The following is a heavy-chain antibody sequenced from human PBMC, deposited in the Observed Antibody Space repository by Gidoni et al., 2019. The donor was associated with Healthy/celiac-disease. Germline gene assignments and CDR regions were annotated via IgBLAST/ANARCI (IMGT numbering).Heavy chain of an antibody. CDR2: ISSSSSYI. CDR3: ARGYIVVVTELPYYFDY. CDR1: GFTFSSSS. J-gene: IGHJ4*02. V-gene: IGHV3-21*01. D-gene: IGHD2-21*02. Sequence: EVQLVECGGGLVKPGGSLSLLCAASGFTFSSSSMNWVRQAPGKGLEWVSAISSSSSYIYYADSVKGRFTISRDNAKNSLYLQMNSLRAEDTAVYYCARGYIVVVTELPYYFDYWGQGTLVTVSS.